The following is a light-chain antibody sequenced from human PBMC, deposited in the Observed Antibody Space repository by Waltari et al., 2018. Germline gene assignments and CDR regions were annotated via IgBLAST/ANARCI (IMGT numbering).Light chain of an antibody. CDR2: NVF. J-gene: IGKJ2*01. V-gene: IGKV2-30*01. CDR3: MQNTHWPHT. CDR1: QSLVDTGGITY. Sequence: DVVLTQSPLSLPVTLGQAASISCRSSQSLVDTGGITYLNWVQERPGQSPRRLIYNVFNRDSGIPDRFSGSGSGTDFTLKISRVEAEDLGVYYCMQNTHWPHTFGQGTKLEIK.